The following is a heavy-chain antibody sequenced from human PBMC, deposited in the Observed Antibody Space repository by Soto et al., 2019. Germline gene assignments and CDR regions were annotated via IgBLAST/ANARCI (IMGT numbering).Heavy chain of an antibody. V-gene: IGHV3-74*01. CDR3: ARGDRGAFDL. J-gene: IGHJ3*01. Sequence: EVQLVESGGGLVRPGGSLRLSCAASGFTFSYYWMHWVRQAPGKGLVWVSRIHSDGSSTTYADFVKGRFIISRDNARNTVDLQMNSVRVEDTAVYYCARGDRGAFDLWGQGTVVTLSS. D-gene: IGHD1-26*01. CDR2: IHSDGSST. CDR1: GFTFSYYW.